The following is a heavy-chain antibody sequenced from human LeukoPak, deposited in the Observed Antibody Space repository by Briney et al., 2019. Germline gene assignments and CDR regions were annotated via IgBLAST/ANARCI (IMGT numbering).Heavy chain of an antibody. J-gene: IGHJ3*02. CDR2: IYTTGST. V-gene: IGHV4-61*02. D-gene: IGHD3-10*01. Sequence: SETLSLTCTVSGYSISSGYYWGWIRQPAGKGLEWIGRIYTTGSTNYNPSLNSRVTISVDTSKNQFSLELSSVTAADTAVYYCARSPGGSGTRAFDIWGQGTMVTVSS. CDR3: ARSPGGSGTRAFDI. CDR1: GYSISSGYY.